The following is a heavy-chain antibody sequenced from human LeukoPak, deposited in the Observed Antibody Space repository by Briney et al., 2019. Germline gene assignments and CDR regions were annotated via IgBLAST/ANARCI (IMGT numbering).Heavy chain of an antibody. V-gene: IGHV3-21*04. CDR1: GFIFSPYN. D-gene: IGHD3/OR15-3a*01. CDR2: ISGNSVWK. J-gene: IGHJ4*02. Sequence: GGSLRLSCAASGFIFSPYNMNWVRQAPGKGLEWVSSISGNSVWKYYAESLRGRFTISRDNAKNSLYLQMNFLRADDTAIYYCTRQGDWNFEFWGQGTLVTVSS. CDR3: TRQGDWNFEF.